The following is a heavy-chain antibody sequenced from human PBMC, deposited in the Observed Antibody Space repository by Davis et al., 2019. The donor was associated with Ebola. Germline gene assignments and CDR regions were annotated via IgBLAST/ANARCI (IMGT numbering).Heavy chain of an antibody. CDR1: GGTFSSYA. J-gene: IGHJ4*02. D-gene: IGHD2-15*01. Sequence: AASVKVSCKASGGTFSSYAISWVRQAPGQGLEWMGGIIPIFGTANYAQKFQGRVTITADKSTSTAYMELSSLRSEDTAVYYCARGPFGVVVVAATDYWGQGTLVTVSS. CDR2: IIPIFGTA. CDR3: ARGPFGVVVVAATDY. V-gene: IGHV1-69*06.